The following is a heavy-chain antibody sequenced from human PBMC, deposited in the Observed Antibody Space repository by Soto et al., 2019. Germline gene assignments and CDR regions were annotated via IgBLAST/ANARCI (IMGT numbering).Heavy chain of an antibody. CDR2: MNPNSGNT. V-gene: IGHV1-8*02. Sequence: VQLVQSGAEVKKRGASEKVSCKASGYTFTSYDINWLRQATGQGLEWMGWMNPNSGNTGYAQKFQGRVTMTRNTSISTAYMELSSLRSEDTAVYYCARANPKAAAGSFDYWGQGTLVTVCS. CDR3: ARANPKAAAGSFDY. D-gene: IGHD6-13*01. CDR1: GYTFTSYD. J-gene: IGHJ4*02.